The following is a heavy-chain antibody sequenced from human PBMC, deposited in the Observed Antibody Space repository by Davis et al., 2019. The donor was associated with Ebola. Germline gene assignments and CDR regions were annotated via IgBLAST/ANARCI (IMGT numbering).Heavy chain of an antibody. V-gene: IGHV3-53*04. J-gene: IGHJ2*01. Sequence: GGSLRLSCAASGFTFSSYWMHWVRQAPGKGLEWVSLIYSGGSTYYADSVKGRFTISRHNSKNTLYLQMNSLRAEDTAVYYCARVLGGYPYWYFDLWGRGTLVTVSS. CDR1: GFTFSSYW. D-gene: IGHD5-12*01. CDR2: IYSGGST. CDR3: ARVLGGYPYWYFDL.